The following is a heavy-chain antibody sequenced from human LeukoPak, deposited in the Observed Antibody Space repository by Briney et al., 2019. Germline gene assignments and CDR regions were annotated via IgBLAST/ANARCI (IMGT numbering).Heavy chain of an antibody. D-gene: IGHD3-22*01. CDR3: ARAEAYYYDSSGYSVAN. V-gene: IGHV1-69*13. CDR2: IIPIFGTA. CDR1: GGTFSSYA. Sequence: SVKVSCKASGGTFSSYAISWVRQAPGQGLEWMGGIIPIFGTANYAQKFQGRVTITAGESTSTAYMELSSLRSEDTAVYYCARAEAYYYDSSGYSVANWGQGTLVTVSS. J-gene: IGHJ4*02.